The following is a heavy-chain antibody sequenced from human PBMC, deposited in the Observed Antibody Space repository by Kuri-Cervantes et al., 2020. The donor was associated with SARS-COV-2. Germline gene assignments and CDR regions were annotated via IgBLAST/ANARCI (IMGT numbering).Heavy chain of an antibody. CDR1: GGSFSGYY. V-gene: IGHV4-34*01. J-gene: IGHJ5*02. D-gene: IGHD1-14*01. Sequence: GSLRLSCAVYGGSFSGYYWSWIRQPPGKGLEWIGEINHSGSTNYNPPLKSRVTISVDTSKNQFSLKLSSVTAADTAVYYCARSRRVWFDRWGQGTLVTVSS. CDR2: INHSGST. CDR3: ARSRRVWFDR.